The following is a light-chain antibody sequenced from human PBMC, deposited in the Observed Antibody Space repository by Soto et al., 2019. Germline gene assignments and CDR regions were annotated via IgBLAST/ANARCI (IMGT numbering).Light chain of an antibody. CDR1: SSDVGSYNL. J-gene: IGLJ1*01. V-gene: IGLV2-23*01. CDR2: EDN. CDR3: CSYARTSTYV. Sequence: QSVLTQPASVSGSPGQSITISCTGTSSDVGSYNLVSWYQQHPGKAPKLMIYEDNKRPSGVSNRFSVSKSGYTASLTISGLQAEDEADYYCCSYARTSTYVVGSGTKLTVL.